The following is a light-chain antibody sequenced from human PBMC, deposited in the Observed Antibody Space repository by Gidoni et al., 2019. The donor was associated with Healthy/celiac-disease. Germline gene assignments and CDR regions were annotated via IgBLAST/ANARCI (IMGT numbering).Light chain of an antibody. Sequence: DIQLTPSPSSLSASVGARVTITCRASQGISNYLAWYQQKPGKVPKLLIYAASTLQSGVPSRFSGSGSGTDFTLTISSLQPEDVATYYCQKYNSAPWTFGQGTKVEIK. CDR3: QKYNSAPWT. V-gene: IGKV1-27*01. CDR2: AAS. J-gene: IGKJ1*01. CDR1: QGISNY.